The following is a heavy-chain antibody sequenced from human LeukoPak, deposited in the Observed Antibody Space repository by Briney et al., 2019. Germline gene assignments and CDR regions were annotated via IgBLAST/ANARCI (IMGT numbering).Heavy chain of an antibody. CDR2: INQDETEK. CDR3: ARNMDV. J-gene: IGHJ6*02. V-gene: IGHV3-7*01. Sequence: GGSLRLSCAASGFTFSSYWMHWVRQAPGRGLEWVANINQDETEKYYVDSVKGRFTISRDNAENSLYLQMNSLRVEDTAVYYCARNMDVWGQGTTVTVSS. CDR1: GFTFSSYW.